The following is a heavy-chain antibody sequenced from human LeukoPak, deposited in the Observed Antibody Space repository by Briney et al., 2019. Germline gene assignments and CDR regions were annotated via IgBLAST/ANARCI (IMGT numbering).Heavy chain of an antibody. D-gene: IGHD5-12*01. CDR2: IWYDGSNE. CDR1: GFTFNNYG. CDR3: ARWGHSGSGYPYMDV. Sequence: PGGSLRLSCAASGFTFNNYGMHWVRQAPSKGLEWVAVIWYDGSNEYYADSVKGRFSISRDNSKNTLFLQMNSLRAEDTAVYYGARWGHSGSGYPYMDVWGKGTTVTVSS. J-gene: IGHJ6*03. V-gene: IGHV3-33*01.